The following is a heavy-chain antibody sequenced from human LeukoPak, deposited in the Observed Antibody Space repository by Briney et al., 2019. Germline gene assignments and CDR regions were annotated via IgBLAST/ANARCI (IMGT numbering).Heavy chain of an antibody. D-gene: IGHD1-26*01. CDR2: INPNSGGT. Sequence: ASVEVSCKASGYTFTGYYMHWVRQAPGQGLEWMGWINPNSGGTNYAQKFQGRVTMTRDTSISTAYMELSRLRSDDTAVYYCARERNIVGATRVFDPWGQGTLVTVSS. V-gene: IGHV1-2*02. CDR1: GYTFTGYY. CDR3: ARERNIVGATRVFDP. J-gene: IGHJ5*02.